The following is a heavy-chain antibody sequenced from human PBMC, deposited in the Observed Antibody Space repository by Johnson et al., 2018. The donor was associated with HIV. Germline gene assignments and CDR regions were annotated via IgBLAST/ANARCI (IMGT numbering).Heavy chain of an antibody. V-gene: IGHV3-30*18. D-gene: IGHD5-24*01. Sequence: QVHLVESGGGVVQPGRSLRLSCAASGFTFSSYGMHWVRQAPGKGLEWVSVISYDGSNKYYADSVKGRFTISRDNAKNSLYLQMNSLRAEDTALYYCAKDMARWRQLSAFDIWGQGTMVTVSS. CDR2: ISYDGSNK. CDR1: GFTFSSYG. CDR3: AKDMARWRQLSAFDI. J-gene: IGHJ3*02.